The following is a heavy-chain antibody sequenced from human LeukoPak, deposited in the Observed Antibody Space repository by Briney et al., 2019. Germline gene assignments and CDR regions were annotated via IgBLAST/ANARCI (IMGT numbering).Heavy chain of an antibody. J-gene: IGHJ6*03. V-gene: IGHV4-34*01. D-gene: IGHD3-3*01. CDR3: ARVGFLEWLARPYYYMDV. CDR1: GGSFSGYY. Sequence: PSETLSLTRAVYGGSFSGYYWSWIRQPPGKGLEWIGEINHSGSTNYNPSLKSRVTISVDTSKNHFSLKLSSVTAADTAVYYCARVGFLEWLARPYYYMDVWGKGTTVTVSS. CDR2: INHSGST.